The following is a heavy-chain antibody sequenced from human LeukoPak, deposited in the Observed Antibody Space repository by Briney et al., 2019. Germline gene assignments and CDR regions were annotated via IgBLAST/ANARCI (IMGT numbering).Heavy chain of an antibody. J-gene: IGHJ4*02. CDR3: AKEGTTVVPKNDFDY. Sequence: GGSLTLSCVASGFTFKDYAISWVRQAPGEGLEWVSYINGGATTARYLDSVKGRFTISRDNSKNTLYLQMNSLRAEDTAVYYCAKEGTTVVPKNDFDYWGQGTLVTVSS. D-gene: IGHD4-23*01. CDR2: INGGATTA. V-gene: IGHV3-23*01. CDR1: GFTFKDYA.